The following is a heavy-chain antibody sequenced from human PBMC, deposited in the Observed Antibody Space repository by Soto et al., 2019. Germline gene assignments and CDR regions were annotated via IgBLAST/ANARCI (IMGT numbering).Heavy chain of an antibody. J-gene: IGHJ6*02. V-gene: IGHV1-18*01. CDR3: ARMGDVPYYYYGLDV. Sequence: QVQLVQSGAEVKKPGASVKVSCKASGYSFTRYGTSWVRQAPGQGLEWMGWISGYNANTNYPENLQGRVTMTTDTSTSTAYMEERNLISDDTAVYYCARMGDVPYYYYGLDVWGQGTTVTVSS. CDR2: ISGYNANT. CDR1: GYSFTRYG. D-gene: IGHD3-16*01.